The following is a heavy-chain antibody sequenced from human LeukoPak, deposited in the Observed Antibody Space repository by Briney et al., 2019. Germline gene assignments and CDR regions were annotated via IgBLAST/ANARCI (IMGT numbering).Heavy chain of an antibody. D-gene: IGHD3-9*01. CDR1: GGSISSYY. CDR3: GRRTYYDTLTGYTYWYFDL. V-gene: IGHV4-59*01. J-gene: IGHJ2*01. CDR2: TSYSGST. Sequence: SETLSLTCTVSGGSISSYYWSWIRQPPGKRLEWIGYTSYSGSTDYNPSLKSRVTMSVDTSKNQFSLKLSSVTAADTAVYYCGRRTYYDTLTGYTYWYFDLWGRGTLVTVSS.